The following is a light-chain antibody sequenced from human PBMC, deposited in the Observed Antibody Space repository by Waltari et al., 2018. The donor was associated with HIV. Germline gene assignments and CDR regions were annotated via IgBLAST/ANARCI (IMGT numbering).Light chain of an antibody. CDR2: SNI. CDR1: SSNIGGNA. J-gene: IGLJ2*01. CDR3: GSWDDSLNGHVV. Sequence: QSVLTQPPSASGALGQRFSIFCSGSSSNIGGNAVNWYQQLPGTAPKLLISSNIQRRSGVPDRFSASKSGTSASLAISGLQSEDEADYYCGSWDDSLNGHVVFGGGTKLTVL. V-gene: IGLV1-44*01.